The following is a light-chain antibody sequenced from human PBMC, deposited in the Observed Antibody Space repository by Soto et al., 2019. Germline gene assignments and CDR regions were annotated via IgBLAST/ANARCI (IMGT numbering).Light chain of an antibody. CDR2: DAS. Sequence: DIQMTQSPSSLSASAGDRVSITCRASQTISNYLNWYQHNPGKAPKLLISDASSLQSGVPSRFSGGGSGIDFTLAISNLQPEDFATYYCQQSYSTPPTFGQGTKVEIK. CDR1: QTISNY. J-gene: IGKJ2*01. V-gene: IGKV1-39*01. CDR3: QQSYSTPPT.